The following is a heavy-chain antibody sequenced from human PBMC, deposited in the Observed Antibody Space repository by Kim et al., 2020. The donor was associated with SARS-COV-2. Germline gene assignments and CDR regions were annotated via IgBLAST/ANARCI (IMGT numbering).Heavy chain of an antibody. CDR2: LSGDSSTT. CDR3: ARGGAGNYYSVDY. J-gene: IGHJ4*02. D-gene: IGHD3-10*01. CDR1: EFTFSIFA. Sequence: GGSLRLSCAASEFTFSIFAMSWVRQAPGKGLEWVSSLSGDSSTTYYADSVKGRFTISRDNSKNTLYLQMNSVRADDTAVYHCARGGAGNYYSVDYWGQGTLVTVSS. V-gene: IGHV3-23*01.